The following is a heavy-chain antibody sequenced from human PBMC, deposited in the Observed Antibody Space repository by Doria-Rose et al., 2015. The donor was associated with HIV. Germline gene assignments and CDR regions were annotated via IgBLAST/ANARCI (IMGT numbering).Heavy chain of an antibody. CDR3: ARIKSSRWYHKDYSDF. CDR1: GVSLSSPGMG. D-gene: IGHD6-13*01. J-gene: IGHJ4*02. Sequence: QESGPVLVKPTETLTLTCTVSGVSLSSPGMGVSWIRQPPGKALEWLANIFSDDERSYKTSLKSRLTISRGTSKSQVVLTMTDMDPVDTATYYCARIKSSRWYHKDYSDFWGQGTLVIVPA. CDR2: IFSDDER. V-gene: IGHV2-26*01.